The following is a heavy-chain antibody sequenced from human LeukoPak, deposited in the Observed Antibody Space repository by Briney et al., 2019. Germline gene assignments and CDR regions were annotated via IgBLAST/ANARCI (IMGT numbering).Heavy chain of an antibody. V-gene: IGHV3-48*01. J-gene: IGHJ4*02. Sequence: AGGSLRLSCATSGFTFSSYSMNWVRQAPGKGLEWVSYISSSSSTIYYADSVKGRFTISRDNSKNTLYLQMNSLRAEDTAVYYCARDRGSSWSLFDYWGQGTLVTVSS. CDR3: ARDRGSSWSLFDY. CDR2: ISSSSSTI. D-gene: IGHD6-13*01. CDR1: GFTFSSYS.